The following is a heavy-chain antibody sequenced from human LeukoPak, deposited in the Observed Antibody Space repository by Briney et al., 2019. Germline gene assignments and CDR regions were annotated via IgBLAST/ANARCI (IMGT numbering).Heavy chain of an antibody. CDR1: GYTFTSYY. D-gene: IGHD5-24*01. CDR2: INPSGGST. V-gene: IGHV1-46*01. Sequence: ASVKVSCKASGYTFTSYYMHWVRQAPGHGREWMGIINPSGGSTSYAQKFQGRVTMTRDTSTSTVYMELSSLRSEDTAVYYCARDGDGYNFGYWGQGTLVTVSS. CDR3: ARDGDGYNFGY. J-gene: IGHJ4*02.